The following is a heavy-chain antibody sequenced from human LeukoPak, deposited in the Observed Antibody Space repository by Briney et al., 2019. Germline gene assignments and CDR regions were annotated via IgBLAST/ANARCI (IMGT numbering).Heavy chain of an antibody. Sequence: ASVKVSCKASGYTFTGYYMHWVRQAPGQGLEWMGIINPSGGSTSYAQKFQGRVTMTRDMSTSTVYMELSSLRSDDTAVYYCARNLWFGESSDAFDMWGQGTMVTVSS. CDR3: ARNLWFGESSDAFDM. D-gene: IGHD3-10*01. V-gene: IGHV1-46*01. CDR2: INPSGGST. J-gene: IGHJ3*02. CDR1: GYTFTGYY.